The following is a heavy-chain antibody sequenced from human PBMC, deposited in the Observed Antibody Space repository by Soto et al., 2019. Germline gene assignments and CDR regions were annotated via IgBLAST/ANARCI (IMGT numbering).Heavy chain of an antibody. V-gene: IGHV3-23*01. CDR2: ISGSARST. D-gene: IGHD3-9*01. CDR3: AKASPYYDFLTVYN. J-gene: IGHJ4*02. CDR1: GFTFVTYA. Sequence: PGGSLRLSCAASGFTFVTYAMNWVRQAPGKGLEWVSVISGSARSTSYADSVKGRFTISRDNSKNMLYLQMNSLRAEDTAIYYCAKASPYYDFLTVYNWGQGALVTVSS.